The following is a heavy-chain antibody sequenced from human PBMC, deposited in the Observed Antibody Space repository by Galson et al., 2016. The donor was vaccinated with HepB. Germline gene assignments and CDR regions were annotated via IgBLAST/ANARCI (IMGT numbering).Heavy chain of an antibody. CDR2: IYPGDYDT. V-gene: IGHV5-51*01. J-gene: IGHJ6*02. CDR1: GYKFTTYW. CDR3: ARLLAVTGTYPSVAYYYGLDV. Sequence: QSGAEVKKPGESLKISCEGSGYKFTTYWIAWVRQMPGKGLEWMGIIYPGDYDTRYSPSFQGQVTIPADKSINTAYLQWSGLKASDTAMYYCARLLAVTGTYPSVAYYYGLDVWGQGTAVTVSS. D-gene: IGHD6-19*01.